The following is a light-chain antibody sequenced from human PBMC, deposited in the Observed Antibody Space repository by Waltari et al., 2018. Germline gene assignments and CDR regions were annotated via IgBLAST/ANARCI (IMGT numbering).Light chain of an antibody. Sequence: EIVLTQSPGTLSLSPGERATLSCMASQSVSSSYLAWYQQKPGQAPRLLIYGASSRATGIPDRFSGSESGTDFTLTISRLEPEDFAVYYCQQYGSSPRTFGQGTKVEIK. V-gene: IGKV3-20*01. J-gene: IGKJ1*01. CDR2: GAS. CDR3: QQYGSSPRT. CDR1: QSVSSSY.